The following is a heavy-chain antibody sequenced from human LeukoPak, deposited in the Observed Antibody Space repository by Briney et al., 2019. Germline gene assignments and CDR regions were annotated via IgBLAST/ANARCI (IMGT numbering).Heavy chain of an antibody. CDR3: AKEMYDYVWGSYFEN. V-gene: IGHV3-30*02. CDR2: IQKDGSNK. Sequence: GGSLRLSRGPSGFTFRSYGVHWVRQAPGKGLEWVAFIQKDGSNKYYGDSVKGRFTISRDNSKNTLYLQMNSLRVEDTAVYYCAKEMYDYVWGSYFENWGQGTLVTVSS. D-gene: IGHD3-16*01. J-gene: IGHJ4*02. CDR1: GFTFRSYG.